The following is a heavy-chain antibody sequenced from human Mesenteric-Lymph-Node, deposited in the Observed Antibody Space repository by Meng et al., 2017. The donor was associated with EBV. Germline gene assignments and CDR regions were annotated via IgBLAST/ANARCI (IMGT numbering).Heavy chain of an antibody. CDR1: GYTFNTYA. D-gene: IGHD4-17*01. CDR2: INTNTGYP. V-gene: IGHV7-4-1*02. Sequence: VQLVQSGAGVKKPGASVKVSCKASGYTFNTYAMNWVRQAPGQGLEWMGWINTNTGYPTYARVFRGRFVFSLDTSVSTAYLQVSSLKAEDTAVYYCARGLPYGDYGVDSWGQGTLVTVSS. CDR3: ARGLPYGDYGVDS. J-gene: IGHJ4*02.